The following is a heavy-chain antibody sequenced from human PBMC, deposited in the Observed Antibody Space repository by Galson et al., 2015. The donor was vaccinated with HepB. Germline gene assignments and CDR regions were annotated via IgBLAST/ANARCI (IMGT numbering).Heavy chain of an antibody. CDR3: ARALFAGSLDY. CDR2: INPSGGST. J-gene: IGHJ4*02. Sequence: SVKVSCKASGYTFTSYYMHWVRQAPGQGLEWMGIINPSGGSTSYAQKLQGRVTMTRDTSTSTVYMELSSLRPEDTAVYYCARALFAGSLDYWGQGTLVTVSS. D-gene: IGHD3-10*01. V-gene: IGHV1-46*04. CDR1: GYTFTSYY.